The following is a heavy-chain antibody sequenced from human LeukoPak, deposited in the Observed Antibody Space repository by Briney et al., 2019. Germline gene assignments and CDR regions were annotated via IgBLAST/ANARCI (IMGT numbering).Heavy chain of an antibody. D-gene: IGHD3-22*01. CDR3: AREDDYYDSSGYGSLGY. V-gene: IGHV1-69*06. J-gene: IGHJ4*02. CDR1: GYTFTSYD. CDR2: IIPIFGTA. Sequence: ASMKVSCKASGYTFTSYDINWVRQAPGQGLEWMGGIIPIFGTANYAQKFQGRVTITADKSTSTAYMELSSLRSEDTAVYYCAREDDYYDSSGYGSLGYWGQGTLVTVSS.